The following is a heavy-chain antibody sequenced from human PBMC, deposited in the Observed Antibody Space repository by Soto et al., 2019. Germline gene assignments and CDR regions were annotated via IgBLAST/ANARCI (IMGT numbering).Heavy chain of an antibody. CDR3: ARYSRSISSDYGDYADTEWDPHGMDV. CDR2: IYYSGST. J-gene: IGHJ6*02. V-gene: IGHV4-59*01. Sequence: PSETLSLTCTVSGGSISSYYWSWIRQPPGKGLEWIGYIYYSGSTNYNPSLKSRVTISVDTSKNQFSLKLSSVTAADTAVYYCARYSRSISSDYGDYADTEWDPHGMDVWGQSITVTVS. CDR1: GGSISSYY. D-gene: IGHD4-17*01.